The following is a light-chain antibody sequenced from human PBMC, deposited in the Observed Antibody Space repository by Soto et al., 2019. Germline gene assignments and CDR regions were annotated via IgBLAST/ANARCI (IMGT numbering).Light chain of an antibody. Sequence: DIQLTQSPSFLSASVGDRVTITCRASQDISSYLAWYQQKPGKAPKLLIYDASTLQSGVPSRFGGSGSGTEFTLTISSLQPEDFATYYCQQLNSYPQTFGPWTTVD. CDR3: QQLNSYPQT. CDR2: DAS. J-gene: IGKJ3*01. V-gene: IGKV1-9*01. CDR1: QDISSY.